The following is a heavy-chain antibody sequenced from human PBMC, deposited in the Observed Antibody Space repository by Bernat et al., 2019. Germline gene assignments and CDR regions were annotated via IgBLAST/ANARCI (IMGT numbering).Heavy chain of an antibody. V-gene: IGHV3-15*01. D-gene: IGHD1-26*01. J-gene: IGHJ4*02. Sequence: EVQLVESGGGLVKPGGSLRLSCAASGFTFSNAWMSWVRQAPGKGLEWVGRIKSKTDGGTTDYAAPVKGRFTISRDDSKNTLYLQMNSLKTEYTAVYYCTTDSVGAMSPFDYWGQGTLVTVSS. CDR1: GFTFSNAW. CDR3: TTDSVGAMSPFDY. CDR2: IKSKTDGGTT.